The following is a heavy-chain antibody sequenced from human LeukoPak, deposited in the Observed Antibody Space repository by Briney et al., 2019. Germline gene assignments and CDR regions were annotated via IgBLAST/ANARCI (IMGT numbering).Heavy chain of an antibody. CDR3: AKNTIFGVVALYYYYGMDV. CDR2: IIPIFGTA. D-gene: IGHD3-3*01. Sequence: SVTVSCKASGYTFPSYFMHWVRQAPGQGLEWMGGIIPIFGTANYAQKFQGRVTITADESTSTAYMELSSLRSEDTAVYYCAKNTIFGVVALYYYYGMDVWGQGTTVTVSS. CDR1: GYTFPSYF. J-gene: IGHJ6*02. V-gene: IGHV1-69*13.